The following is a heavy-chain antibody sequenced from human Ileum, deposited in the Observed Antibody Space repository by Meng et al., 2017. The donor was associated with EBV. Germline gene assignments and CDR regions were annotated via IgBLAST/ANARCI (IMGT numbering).Heavy chain of an antibody. J-gene: IGHJ4*02. CDR2: IHSSGNT. CDR1: GGSISSGGYF. V-gene: IGHV4-30-4*01. D-gene: IGHD2-21*02. Sequence: LPESCPGLVSPSPHLLLPCTVAGGSISSGGYFGRLSQHPREKVLECSDYIHSSGNTYYKSSQNRLITMSVETSKNLFPQLLSATTAAYTVLYCGTRSSTTAYYFDYWGQGTLVTVSS. CDR3: TRSSTTAYYFDY.